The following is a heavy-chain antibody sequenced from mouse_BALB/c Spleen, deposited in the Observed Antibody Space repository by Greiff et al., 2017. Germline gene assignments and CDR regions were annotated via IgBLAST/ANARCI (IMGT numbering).Heavy chain of an antibody. D-gene: IGHD2-14*01. CDR1: GYSITSDYA. CDR2: ISYSGST. Sequence: EVKLVESGPGLVKPSQSLSLTCTVTGYSITSDYAWNWIRQFPGNKLEWMGYISYSGSTSYNPSLKSRISITRDTSKNQFFLQLNSVTTEDTATYYCARGGRYEDYWGQGTTLTVSS. J-gene: IGHJ2*01. CDR3: ARGGRYEDY. V-gene: IGHV3-2*02.